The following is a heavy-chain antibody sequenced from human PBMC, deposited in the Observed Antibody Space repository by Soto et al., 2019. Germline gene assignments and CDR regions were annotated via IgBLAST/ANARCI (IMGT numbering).Heavy chain of an antibody. CDR1: GFTFSSYA. J-gene: IGHJ4*02. CDR2: ISGSGGST. D-gene: IGHD3-3*01. V-gene: IGHV3-23*01. Sequence: HPGGSLRLSCAASGFTFSSYAMSWVRQAPGKGLEWVSAISGSGGSTYYADSVKGRFTISRDNSKNTLYLQMNSLRAEDTAVYYCAKKQDYDFWSGYKVSHLHWGQGTLVTVSS. CDR3: AKKQDYDFWSGYKVSHLH.